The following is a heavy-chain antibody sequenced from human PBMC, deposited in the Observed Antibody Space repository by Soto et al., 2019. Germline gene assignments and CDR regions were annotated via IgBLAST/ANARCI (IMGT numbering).Heavy chain of an antibody. D-gene: IGHD3-10*01. CDR3: AKVYGYGSEYDAFDI. CDR2: ISYDGSNK. Sequence: SCKASGYTFASYGMHWVRQAPGKGLEWVAVISYDGSNKYYADSVKGRFTISRDNSKNTLYLQMNSLRAEDTAVYYCAKVYGYGSEYDAFDIWGQGTMVTVSS. V-gene: IGHV3-30*18. CDR1: GYTFASYG. J-gene: IGHJ3*02.